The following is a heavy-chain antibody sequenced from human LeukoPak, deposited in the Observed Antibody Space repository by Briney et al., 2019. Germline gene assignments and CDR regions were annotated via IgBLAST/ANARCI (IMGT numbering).Heavy chain of an antibody. CDR2: ITSGGDTT. CDR1: GLIFSSFA. Sequence: GRCLRPSCAPSGLIFSSFAMDWGRHAPAGGLEWGSIITSGGDTTFYADSVKGRFTISRDNSKNTLYLQMNSLRVEDTAVYYCAKDLYGDYLTDYWGQGTLVSVSS. J-gene: IGHJ4*02. CDR3: AKDLYGDYLTDY. D-gene: IGHD4-17*01. V-gene: IGHV3-23*01.